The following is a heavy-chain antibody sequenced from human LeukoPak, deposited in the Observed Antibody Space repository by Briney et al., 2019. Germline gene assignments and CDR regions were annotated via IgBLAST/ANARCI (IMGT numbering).Heavy chain of an antibody. Sequence: GGSLRLSCAASGFTFSSYAMSWVRQAPGKGLEWVGRIKRKTDGGTADHAAPVKGRFTISRDDSKNTLYLQMNSLKTEDTAVYYCTTVTDGGLDYWGQGTLVTVSS. CDR2: IKRKTDGGTA. J-gene: IGHJ4*02. CDR3: TTVTDGGLDY. CDR1: GFTFSSYA. V-gene: IGHV3-15*01.